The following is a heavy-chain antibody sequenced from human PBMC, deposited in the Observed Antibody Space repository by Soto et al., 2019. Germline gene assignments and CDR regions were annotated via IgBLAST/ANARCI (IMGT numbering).Heavy chain of an antibody. D-gene: IGHD1-1*01. CDR3: ASRVKVLEVEYGMDG. V-gene: IGHV1-69*01. CDR2: IIPIFGTA. J-gene: IGHJ6*02. Sequence: QVQLVQSGAEVKKPGSSGKVSCKASGGTFSSYAISWVRQAPGRGLEWMGGIIPIFGTANYAQKFEGRVTSTADESTSTAYRERSSLRSEDTAVYYCASRVKVLEVEYGMDGWCQGTTVTVSS. CDR1: GGTFSSYA.